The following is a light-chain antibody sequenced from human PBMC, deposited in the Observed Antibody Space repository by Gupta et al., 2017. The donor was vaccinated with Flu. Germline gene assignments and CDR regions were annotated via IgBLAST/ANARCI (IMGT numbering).Light chain of an antibody. J-gene: IGKJ1*01. V-gene: IGKV2-30*01. Sequence: ISCGSSLGLVYSDGNTYLHWFQQRPGQSPRRLIYNVSKRESGVPDRFSGSGSGTDFTLRISRVEAEDVGVYYCMQGAHWPWAFGQGTKVEIK. CDR2: NVS. CDR3: MQGAHWPWA. CDR1: LGLVYSDGNTY.